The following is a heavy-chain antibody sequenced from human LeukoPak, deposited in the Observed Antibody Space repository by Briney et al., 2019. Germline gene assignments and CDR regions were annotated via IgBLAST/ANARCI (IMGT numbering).Heavy chain of an antibody. CDR3: ARDTPYDYVWGSYLNDY. CDR2: ISSSSSYI. Sequence: GGSLRLSSAASGFTFSSYSMNWVRQAPGKGLEWVSSISSSSSYIYYADSVKGRFTISRDNAKNSLYLQMNSLRAEDTAVYYCARDTPYDYVWGSYLNDYWGQGTLVTVSS. D-gene: IGHD3-16*02. CDR1: GFTFSSYS. V-gene: IGHV3-21*01. J-gene: IGHJ4*02.